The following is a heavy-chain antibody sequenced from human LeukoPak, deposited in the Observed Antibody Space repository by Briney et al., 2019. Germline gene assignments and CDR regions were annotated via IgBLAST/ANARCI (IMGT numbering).Heavy chain of an antibody. J-gene: IGHJ6*02. Sequence: SETLSLTCTVSGGSLSSSSYYWGWIRQPPGKGLEWIGSIYYSGSTYYNPSLQSRVTIAVDTSKNQSSVKLSSVTGADTAEDYCARVVVVPAGIGLNYYYGMDVWGQGTTVTVSS. CDR2: IYYSGST. D-gene: IGHD2-2*02. V-gene: IGHV4-39*01. CDR1: GGSLSSSSYY. CDR3: ARVVVVPAGIGLNYYYGMDV.